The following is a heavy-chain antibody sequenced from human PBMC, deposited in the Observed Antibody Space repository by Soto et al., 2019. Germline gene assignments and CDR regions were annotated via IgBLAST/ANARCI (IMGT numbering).Heavy chain of an antibody. J-gene: IGHJ6*02. CDR3: ARGQVVWDGDLIPYHRDMDV. Sequence: QVQLQQWGAGLLRPSETLSLTCAFYGGSFDDFYWSWVRQSPGKGLEWVVEISHDGDTNYSPSLASRVSISVDTSKNQSSLHLRSVTAADTGLSDCARGQVVWDGDLIPYHRDMDVWGQGTTVTVSS. CDR2: ISHDGDT. D-gene: IGHD2-15*01. CDR1: GGSFDDFY. V-gene: IGHV4-34*02.